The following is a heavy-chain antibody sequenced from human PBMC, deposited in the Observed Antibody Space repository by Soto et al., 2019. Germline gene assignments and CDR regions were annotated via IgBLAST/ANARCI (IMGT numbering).Heavy chain of an antibody. V-gene: IGHV4-39*01. CDR3: ATDYGGNDVFDY. CDR2: VYYSGTT. Sequence: SETLSLTYTVSGDAITSNSYFWAWIRQPPGKGLEWIGSVYYSGTTYYNPSLKSGVTISVDRSKNQFSLKRSSVTAADTAVYYCATDYGGNDVFDYWGQGTLVTGSS. CDR1: GDAITSNSYF. J-gene: IGHJ4*02. D-gene: IGHD4-17*01.